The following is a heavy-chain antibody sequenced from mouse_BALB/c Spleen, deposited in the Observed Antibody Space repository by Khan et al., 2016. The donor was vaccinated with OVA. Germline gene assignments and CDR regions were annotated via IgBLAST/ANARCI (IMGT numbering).Heavy chain of an antibody. D-gene: IGHD1-1*02. CDR3: ARDVYGGPFTY. V-gene: IGHV5-4*02. J-gene: IGHJ3*01. CDR1: GFTFSDYY. CDR2: ISDGGSYS. Sequence: EVELVESGGGLVKPGGSLKLSCAASGFTFSDYYMYWIRQTPEKRLEWVATISDGGSYSYYPDSVKGRFTISRDDVKSNLYLQMSSLKSEDTAMYYCARDVYGGPFTYWGQGTLVTVSA.